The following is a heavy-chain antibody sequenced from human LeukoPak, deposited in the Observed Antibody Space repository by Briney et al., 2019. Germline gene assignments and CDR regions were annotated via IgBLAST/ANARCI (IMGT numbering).Heavy chain of an antibody. CDR1: GFTFSTHW. CDR3: ARVRYGELDV. D-gene: IGHD4-17*01. CDR2: IKEDGSEK. V-gene: IGHV3-7*03. J-gene: IGHJ6*02. Sequence: GGSLRLSCAASGFTFSTHWMSWVRQAPGKGLEWVANIKEDGSEKYYVDSVKGRFTISRDDSKNTLYLQMNSLRAEDTAVYYCARVRYGELDVWGQGTTVTVSS.